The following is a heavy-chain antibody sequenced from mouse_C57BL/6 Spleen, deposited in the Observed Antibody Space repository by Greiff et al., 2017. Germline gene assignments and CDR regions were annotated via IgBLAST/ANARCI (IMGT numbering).Heavy chain of an antibody. CDR3: ARRRQTGAGFAY. Sequence: EVMLVESGGGLVKPGGSLKLSCAASGFTFSSYAMSWVRQTPGKRLEWVATISAGGSYTYYPDNVKGRFTISRDNANNNLYLQMSHLKSEDTAMYYCARRRQTGAGFAYWGQGTLVTVSA. D-gene: IGHD4-1*01. CDR1: GFTFSSYA. V-gene: IGHV5-4*03. CDR2: ISAGGSYT. J-gene: IGHJ3*01.